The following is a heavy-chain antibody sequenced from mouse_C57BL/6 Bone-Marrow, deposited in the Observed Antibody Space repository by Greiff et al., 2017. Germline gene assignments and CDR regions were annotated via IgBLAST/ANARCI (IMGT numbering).Heavy chain of an antibody. CDR2: ICHRGDNT. J-gene: IGHJ2*01. CDR1: GYTFTSSG. Sequence: VQLKQSGAELARPGASVKLSCKASGYTFTSSGISWVHQRTGKGLEWVGEICHRGDNTYKYEKLTGKDTLTAEKSASTGYMELRSLTSEDSAVDFCASSDIGWLLRLDYWGQGTMLTVSS. V-gene: IGHV1-81*01. CDR3: ASSDIGWLLRLDY. D-gene: IGHD2-3*01.